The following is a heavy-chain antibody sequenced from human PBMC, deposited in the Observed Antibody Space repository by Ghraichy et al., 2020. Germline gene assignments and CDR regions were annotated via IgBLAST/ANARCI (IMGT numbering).Heavy chain of an antibody. J-gene: IGHJ4*02. Sequence: SQTLSLTCTVSGGSISSYYWSWIRQPPGKGLEWIGYIYYSGSTNYNPSLKSRVTISVDTSKNQFSLKLSSVTAADTAVYYCARQDILTAAPIDYWGQGTLVTVSS. D-gene: IGHD3-9*01. CDR2: IYYSGST. V-gene: IGHV4-59*01. CDR3: ARQDILTAAPIDY. CDR1: GGSISSYY.